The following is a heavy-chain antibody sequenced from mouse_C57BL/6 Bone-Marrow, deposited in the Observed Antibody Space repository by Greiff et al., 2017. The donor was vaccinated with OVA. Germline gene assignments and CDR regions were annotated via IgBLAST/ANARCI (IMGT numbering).Heavy chain of an antibody. CDR2: IDPSDSYT. CDR3: ARYYSNYENYAMDY. V-gene: IGHV1-50*01. J-gene: IGHJ4*01. CDR1: GYTFTSYW. D-gene: IGHD2-5*01. Sequence: QQSCTASGYTFTSYWMQWVKQRPGQGLEWIGEIDPSDSYTHYNQKFKGKATLTVDTSSSTAYMQLSSLTSEDSAVDYCARYYSNYENYAMDYWGQGTSVTVSS.